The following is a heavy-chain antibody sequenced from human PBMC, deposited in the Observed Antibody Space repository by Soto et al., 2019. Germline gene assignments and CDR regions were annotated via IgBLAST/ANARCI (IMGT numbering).Heavy chain of an antibody. CDR2: INHRGST. CDR1: GGSFSGYY. D-gene: IGHD6-6*01. Sequence: QVQLQQWGAGLLKPSETLSLTCAVYGGSFSGYYWSWIRQPPGKGLEWIGEINHRGSTNYNPSLKSRVTISVDTSKNQLSLKLSSVTAADTAVYYCARTSRFAYWGQGTLVTVSS. V-gene: IGHV4-34*01. J-gene: IGHJ4*02. CDR3: ARTSRFAY.